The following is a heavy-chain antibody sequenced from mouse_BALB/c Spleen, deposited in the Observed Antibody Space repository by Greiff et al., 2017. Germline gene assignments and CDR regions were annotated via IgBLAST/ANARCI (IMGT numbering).Heavy chain of an antibody. V-gene: IGHV3-8*02. D-gene: IGHD1-1*01. CDR3: ARYPPYYYGSFYFDY. CDR2: ISYSGST. CDR1: GDSITSGY. Sequence: EVKLVESGPSLVKPSQTLSLTCSVTGDSITSGYWNWIRKFPGNKLEYMGYISYSGSTYYNPSLKSRISITRDTSKNQYYLQLNSVTTEDTATYYCARYPPYYYGSFYFDYWGQGTTLTVSS. J-gene: IGHJ2*01.